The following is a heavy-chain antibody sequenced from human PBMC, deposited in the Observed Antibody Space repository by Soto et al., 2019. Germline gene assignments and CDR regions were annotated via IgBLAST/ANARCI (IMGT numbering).Heavy chain of an antibody. J-gene: IGHJ6*02. Sequence: QVQLVQSGAEVKKPGSSVKVSCKASGGTFSSYAISWVRQAPGQGLEWMGGIIPIFGTANYAHKFQGRVTSTADKSTSTADMELSSLRSEDTAVYYCAREVYSSSPDRYGMDVWGQGTTVIVSS. CDR2: IIPIFGTA. CDR1: GGTFSSYA. V-gene: IGHV1-69*06. D-gene: IGHD6-6*01. CDR3: AREVYSSSPDRYGMDV.